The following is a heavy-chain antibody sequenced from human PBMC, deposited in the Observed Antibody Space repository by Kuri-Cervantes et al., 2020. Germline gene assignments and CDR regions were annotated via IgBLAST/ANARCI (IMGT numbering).Heavy chain of an antibody. Sequence: GESLKISCAASGFTFSNYAMAWVRQAPGKGLEWVSAISGSGGSTYYADSVKGRFTISRDNSKNTLYLQMNSLRAEDTAVYYCARGREISVSGYGDYMDVWGKGTTVTVSS. D-gene: IGHD5-12*01. CDR1: GFTFSNYA. CDR2: ISGSGGST. J-gene: IGHJ6*03. CDR3: ARGREISVSGYGDYMDV. V-gene: IGHV3-23*01.